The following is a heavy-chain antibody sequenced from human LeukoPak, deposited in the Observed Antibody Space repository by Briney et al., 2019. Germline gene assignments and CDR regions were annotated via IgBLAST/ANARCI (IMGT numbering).Heavy chain of an antibody. V-gene: IGHV3-7*01. D-gene: IGHD1-1*01. J-gene: IGHJ4*02. Sequence: GGSLRLSCAASGFTFSSYAMGWVRQAPGKGLEWVANLNQGGSDKYYVDSVKGRFTISRDNTKNSLYLQMNSLRAEDTAVYYCVRDFSLTRLERPFDFWGQGILVTVRS. CDR3: VRDFSLTRLERPFDF. CDR1: GFTFSSYA. CDR2: LNQGGSDK.